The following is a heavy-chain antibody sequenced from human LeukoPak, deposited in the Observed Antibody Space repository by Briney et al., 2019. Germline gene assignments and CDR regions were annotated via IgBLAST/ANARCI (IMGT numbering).Heavy chain of an antibody. J-gene: IGHJ5*02. Sequence: PGGSLRLSCTASGFTFSSYEMNWVRQAPGKGLEWVSYISSSGNTIYYADSVKGRFTISRDNAKNSLYLQMNSLRAEDTAVYYCARISIEVAGNAPTYNWFDPWGQGTLVTVSS. V-gene: IGHV3-48*03. D-gene: IGHD6-19*01. CDR2: ISSSGNTI. CDR1: GFTFSSYE. CDR3: ARISIEVAGNAPTYNWFDP.